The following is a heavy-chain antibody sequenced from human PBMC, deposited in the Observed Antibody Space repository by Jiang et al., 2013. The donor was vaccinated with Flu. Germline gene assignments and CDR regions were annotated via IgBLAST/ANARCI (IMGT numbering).Heavy chain of an antibody. D-gene: IGHD3-22*01. J-gene: IGHJ3*02. CDR3: ASVYYDSADYAFHEAFHI. CDR1: GGSISLYH. Sequence: SGPGLVKPSETLSLTCTVSGGSISLYHWNWIRQTPGKGLEWLGYIYFSGITDYNPSLKSRLTMSVDTSKKQFSLKLTSVTAADTAAYYCASVYYDSADYAFHEAFHIWGQGTMVTVSS. CDR2: IYFSGIT. V-gene: IGHV4-59*01.